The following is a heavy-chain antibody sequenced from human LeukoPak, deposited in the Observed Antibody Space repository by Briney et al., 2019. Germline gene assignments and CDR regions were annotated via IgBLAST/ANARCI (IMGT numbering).Heavy chain of an antibody. CDR1: GFTFSSYS. CDR2: ISFSGSYI. CDR3: ARAIVAADFDY. Sequence: PGGSLRLSCAASGFTFSSYSMNWVRQAPGRGLEWVSSISFSGSYIYYADSVKGRFSISRDNAKNSLYLQMNSLRAEDTAVYYCARAIVAADFDYWGQGTLVTVSS. V-gene: IGHV3-21*01. J-gene: IGHJ4*02. D-gene: IGHD5-12*01.